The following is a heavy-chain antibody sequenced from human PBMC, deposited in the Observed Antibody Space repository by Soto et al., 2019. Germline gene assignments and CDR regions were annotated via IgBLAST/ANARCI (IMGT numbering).Heavy chain of an antibody. D-gene: IGHD2-2*01. CDR2: IYYSGST. Sequence: SETLSLTCTVSGGSISSYYWSWIRQPPGKGLEWIGYIYYSGSTNYNPSLKSRVTISVDTSKNQFSLKLSSVTAADTAVYYCASRSTPAIETSLPGHHQYYYYYYMDVWGKGTTVTVSS. CDR3: ASRSTPAIETSLPGHHQYYYYYYMDV. V-gene: IGHV4-59*08. J-gene: IGHJ6*03. CDR1: GGSISSYY.